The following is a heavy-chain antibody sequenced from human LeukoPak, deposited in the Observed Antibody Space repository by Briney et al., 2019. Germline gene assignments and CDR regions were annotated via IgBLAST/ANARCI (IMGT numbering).Heavy chain of an antibody. J-gene: IGHJ4*02. CDR2: ICASGSTT. CDR3: ARHGPAYSFDY. D-gene: IGHD5-18*01. V-gene: IGHV3-48*03. CDR1: GFTHSGFE. Sequence: AGGSLRLSCAASGFTHSGFEMHWVGQAPGKGLELVPCICASGSTTHYADPVKGRFTIPRDNARNSLYLQMNPLRSEGTAVYYCARHGPAYSFDYWGQGTLVTVSS.